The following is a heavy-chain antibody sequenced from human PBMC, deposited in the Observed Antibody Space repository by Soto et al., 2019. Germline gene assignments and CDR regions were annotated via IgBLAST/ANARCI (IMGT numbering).Heavy chain of an antibody. CDR3: ARGTTTSAFSAMDV. CDR1: GFTFNYHA. J-gene: IGHJ6*02. Sequence: QVQLVESGGGVVQPGRSLRLSCAASGFTFNYHALHWVRQAPGKGLEWVAVISYDGDNKYIAESVKGRFTISRDNSKNTMSLQINSLRTEDTAMYFWARGTTTSAFSAMDVWGQGTTVTVSS. V-gene: IGHV3-30-3*01. D-gene: IGHD1-1*01. CDR2: ISYDGDNK.